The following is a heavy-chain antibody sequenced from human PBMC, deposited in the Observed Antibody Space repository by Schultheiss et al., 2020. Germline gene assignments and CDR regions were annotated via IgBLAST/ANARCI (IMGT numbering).Heavy chain of an antibody. CDR3: ARGGRYSYGYLDY. J-gene: IGHJ4*02. Sequence: GGSLRLSCAASGFTFSSYSMNWVRQAPGKGLEWVSSISSSSSYIYYADSVKGRFTISRDNAKNSLYLQMNSLRAEDTAVYYCARGGRYSYGYLDYWGQGTLVTVSS. CDR2: ISSSSSYI. V-gene: IGHV3-21*01. CDR1: GFTFSSYS. D-gene: IGHD5-18*01.